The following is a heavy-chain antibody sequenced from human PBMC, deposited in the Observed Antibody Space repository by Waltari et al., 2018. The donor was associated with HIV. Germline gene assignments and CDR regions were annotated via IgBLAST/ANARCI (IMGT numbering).Heavy chain of an antibody. V-gene: IGHV3-23*01. CDR3: AKDLSSISMIVPRSYFDY. CDR2: ISNRGGST. Sequence: EVQLLESGGGLVQPGGSLRLSCAASGFTFSSYAMSWVRQAPGKGLGWVSAISNRGGSTYYADSVKGRFTISRDNSKNTLYLQMNSLRDEDTAVYYCAKDLSSISMIVPRSYFDYWGQGTLVTVSS. CDR1: GFTFSSYA. D-gene: IGHD3-22*01. J-gene: IGHJ4*02.